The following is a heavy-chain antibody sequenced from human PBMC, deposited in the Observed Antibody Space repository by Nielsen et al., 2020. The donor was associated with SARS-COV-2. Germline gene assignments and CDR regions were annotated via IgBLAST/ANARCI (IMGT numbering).Heavy chain of an antibody. D-gene: IGHD5-18*01. CDR3: AKEGVDTQYYFDY. Sequence: GGSLRLSCAASGFTFSNYGMHWVRQAPGKGLEWVAVISYDGSLKYPADSLKGRFTISRDNSKNTLYLEMNSLRPEDTGVYYCAKEGVDTQYYFDYWGQGNLVTVS. J-gene: IGHJ4*02. CDR2: ISYDGSLK. V-gene: IGHV3-30*18. CDR1: GFTFSNYG.